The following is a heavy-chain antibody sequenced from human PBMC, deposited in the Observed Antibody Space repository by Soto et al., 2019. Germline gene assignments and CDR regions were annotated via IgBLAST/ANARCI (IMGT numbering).Heavy chain of an antibody. CDR3: ARSSPVVTAP. V-gene: IGHV4-31*03. J-gene: IGHJ5*02. CDR2: IYYSGST. D-gene: IGHD2-21*02. Sequence: PSETLSLTCTVSGGSISSGGYYWSWIRQHPGKGLEWIGYIYYSGSTYYNPSLKSRITISVDTSKNQFSLKLSSVTAADTAVYYCARSSPVVTAPWGQGTLVTLL. CDR1: GGSISSGGYY.